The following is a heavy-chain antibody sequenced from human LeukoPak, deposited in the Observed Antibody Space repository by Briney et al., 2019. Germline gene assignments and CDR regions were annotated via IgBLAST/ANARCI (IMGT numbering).Heavy chain of an antibody. CDR1: GGSISSGGFY. J-gene: IGHJ4*02. CDR3: ARGTTDGYSYGRFDY. V-gene: IGHV4-31*03. D-gene: IGHD5-18*01. CDR2: IYYSGTT. Sequence: SQTLSLTCTVSGGSISSGGFYWSWIRQHPGKGLEWLGYIYYSGTTYYNPSLKSRVTFSVDTSKNQVSLKLNPVTAADTALYYCARGTTDGYSYGRFDYWGQGTLVTVSS.